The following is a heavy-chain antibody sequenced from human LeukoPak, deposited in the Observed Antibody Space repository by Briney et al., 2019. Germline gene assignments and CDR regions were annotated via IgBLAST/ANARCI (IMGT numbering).Heavy chain of an antibody. D-gene: IGHD3-10*01. CDR2: ISTYNGNT. V-gene: IGHV1-18*01. CDR1: GYTFTSYG. Sequence: ASVKVSCKASGYTFTSYGISWVRQAPGQGLEWMGWISTYNGNTNYAQKLQGRVTMTTNTSASTAYMELRSLRSDDTAVYYCARDRRFGELFRSYYCMDVWGKGTTVTVSS. CDR3: ARDRRFGELFRSYYCMDV. J-gene: IGHJ6*03.